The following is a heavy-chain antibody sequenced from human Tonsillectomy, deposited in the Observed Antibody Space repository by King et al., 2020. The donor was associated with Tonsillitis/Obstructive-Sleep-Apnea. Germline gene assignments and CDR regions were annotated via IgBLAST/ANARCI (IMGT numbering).Heavy chain of an antibody. D-gene: IGHD1-20*01. CDR2: ISGSGGST. CDR3: AKDPNEARVTGTARWFDP. J-gene: IGHJ5*02. CDR1: GFTFSSHA. Sequence: VQLVESGGGLVQPGGSLRLSCAASGFTFSSHAMTWVRQAPGKGLEWVSAISGSGGSTYYADSVKGRFTISRDNSKNTLYLQMNSLRAEDTAVYYCAKDPNEARVTGTARWFDPWGQGTLVTVSS. V-gene: IGHV3-23*04.